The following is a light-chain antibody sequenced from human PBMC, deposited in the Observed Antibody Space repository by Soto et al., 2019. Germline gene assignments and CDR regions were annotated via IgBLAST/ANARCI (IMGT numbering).Light chain of an antibody. V-gene: IGKV3-20*01. CDR1: QSVSKY. CDR3: QHYSSAPTT. J-gene: IGKJ1*01. CDR2: AAS. Sequence: EIVLTQSPGTLSLSPGERATLFCRASQSVSKYLGWYQQKPGQAPRLLIYAASNRATGIPDRFSGSGSGTDFTLTIRRLEPADFAVYYCQHYSSAPTTFGQGTKLDTK.